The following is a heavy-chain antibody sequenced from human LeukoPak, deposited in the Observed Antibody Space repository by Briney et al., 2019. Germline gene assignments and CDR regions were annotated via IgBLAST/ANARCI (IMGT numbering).Heavy chain of an antibody. CDR3: ARAHSYSGVVEADY. CDR1: GCSFRSYY. V-gene: IGHV4-59*01. Sequence: SETLSLTCTVSGCSFRSYYWTWIRQPPGQGLEWMAYIYYSGSTNYNPSLKSRATILLDTSHNQFSLKLSYVTAADTAVYYCARAHSYSGVVEADYWGEGTLVTVSS. J-gene: IGHJ4*02. D-gene: IGHD5-12*01. CDR2: IYYSGST.